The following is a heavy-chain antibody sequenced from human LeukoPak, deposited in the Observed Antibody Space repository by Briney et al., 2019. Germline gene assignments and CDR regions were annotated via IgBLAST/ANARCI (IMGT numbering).Heavy chain of an antibody. J-gene: IGHJ4*02. V-gene: IGHV1-69*01. Sequence: SVKVSCKASGGTFSSYAISWVRQAPGQGLEWMGGIIPTFGTANYAQKFQGRVTITADESTSTAYMELSSLRSEDTAVYYCARAVRVVATTTFDYWGQGTLVTVSS. CDR2: IIPTFGTA. CDR1: GGTFSSYA. CDR3: ARAVRVVATTTFDY. D-gene: IGHD5-24*01.